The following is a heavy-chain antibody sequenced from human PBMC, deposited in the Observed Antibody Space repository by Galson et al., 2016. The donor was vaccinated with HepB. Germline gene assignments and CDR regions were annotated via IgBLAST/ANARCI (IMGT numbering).Heavy chain of an antibody. D-gene: IGHD1-7*01. CDR1: GFTFTYYA. CDR2: ISYDGSYK. V-gene: IGHV3-30*18. J-gene: IGHJ4*02. CDR3: AKDRALELRSGIDY. Sequence: SLRLSCAASGFTFTYYAMRWVRQAPGKGLEWVALISYDGSYKYYADSVKGRFTISRDNSKNTLYLQLNSLRADDTAVYYCAKDRALELRSGIDYRGQGTLVTVSS.